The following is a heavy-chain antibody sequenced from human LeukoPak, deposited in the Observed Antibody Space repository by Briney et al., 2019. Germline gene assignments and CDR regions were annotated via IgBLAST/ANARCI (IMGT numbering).Heavy chain of an antibody. Sequence: GASVKVSCKASGYTFTSYGISWVRQAPGQGLEWMGWISAYNGNTNYAQKLQGRVTMTTDTSTSTAYMELRSLRSDDTAVYYCATELSSYYYYGVDVWGQGTTVTVSS. V-gene: IGHV1-18*01. J-gene: IGHJ6*02. CDR3: ATELSSYYYYGVDV. CDR2: ISAYNGNT. D-gene: IGHD3-16*02. CDR1: GYTFTSYG.